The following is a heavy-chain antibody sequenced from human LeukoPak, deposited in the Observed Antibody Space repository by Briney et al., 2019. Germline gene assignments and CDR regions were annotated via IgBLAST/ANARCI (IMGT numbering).Heavy chain of an antibody. D-gene: IGHD1-1*01. CDR3: ARDPGERTGTYYFDS. CDR2: IFYSGST. J-gene: IGHJ4*02. Sequence: SETLSLTCTVSGSSVSSGSYYWTWIRQPPGKGLEWIGYIFYSGSTNYNPSLESRVAISFDTSKNQFSLKLTSVTPAVTAVYSGARDPGERTGTYYFDSWGQGSLVTVSS. CDR1: GSSVSSGSYY. V-gene: IGHV4-61*01.